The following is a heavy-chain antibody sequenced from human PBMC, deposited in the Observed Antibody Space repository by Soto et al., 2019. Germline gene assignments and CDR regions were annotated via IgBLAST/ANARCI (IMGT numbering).Heavy chain of an antibody. CDR2: IYYSGIT. CDR1: GGSISSGDYY. Sequence: SETLSLTCTVSGGSISSGDYYWSWVRQPPXKGLEWLGYIYYSGITYYNPSLKSRITISIDTSQSQFSLQLSSVTAADTAVYFCARVQWLASQGSYAFDIWGQGTLVTVSS. V-gene: IGHV4-30-4*01. D-gene: IGHD6-19*01. J-gene: IGHJ3*02. CDR3: ARVQWLASQGSYAFDI.